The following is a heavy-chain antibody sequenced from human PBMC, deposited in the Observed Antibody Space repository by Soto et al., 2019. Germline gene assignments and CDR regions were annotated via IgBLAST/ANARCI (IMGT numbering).Heavy chain of an antibody. J-gene: IGHJ4*02. Sequence: QVHLVQSGAEVKKPGASVKVSCKGSGYDFTTYGITWVRQAPGQGLEWMAWISAHNGNTDYAQKLQGRVTVTRDTSTSTAYMGLRSLRSDDKAMYYCARGRYGDYWGQGALVTVSS. CDR3: ARGRYGDY. CDR2: ISAHNGNT. D-gene: IGHD1-1*01. V-gene: IGHV1-18*01. CDR1: GYDFTTYG.